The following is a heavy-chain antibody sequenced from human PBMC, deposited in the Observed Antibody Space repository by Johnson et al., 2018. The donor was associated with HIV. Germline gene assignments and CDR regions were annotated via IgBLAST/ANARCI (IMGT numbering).Heavy chain of an antibody. J-gene: IGHJ3*02. CDR3: ARRDAALVTAAFDI. CDR2: IYNDDST. D-gene: IGHD5-18*01. CDR1: GFIVSTNY. V-gene: IGHV3-53*01. Sequence: VQVVESGGGLIQPGGSLRLSCAASGFIVSTNYMSWVRQAPGKGLEWVSVIYNDDSTYYADSVKGRFTISRDISKNTLSLQMNSLRAEDTAVYYCARRDAALVTAAFDIWGQGTMVTVSS.